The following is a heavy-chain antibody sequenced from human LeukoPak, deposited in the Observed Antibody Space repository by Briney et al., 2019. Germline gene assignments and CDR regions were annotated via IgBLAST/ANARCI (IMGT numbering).Heavy chain of an antibody. CDR3: ARHRDGYQFDY. CDR1: GYSISSGYY. CDR2: IYHSGST. Sequence: PSETLSLTCAVSGYSISSGYYWGWIRQPPGKGLEWIGSIYHSGSTYYNPSLKSRVTISVDTSNSQFSLKLSSVTAADTAVYYCARHRDGYQFDYWGQGTLVTVSS. J-gene: IGHJ4*02. V-gene: IGHV4-38-2*01. D-gene: IGHD6-13*01.